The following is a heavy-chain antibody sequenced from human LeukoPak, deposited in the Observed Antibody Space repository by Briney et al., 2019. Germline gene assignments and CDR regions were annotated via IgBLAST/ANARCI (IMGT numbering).Heavy chain of an antibody. J-gene: IGHJ3*02. V-gene: IGHV3-23*01. CDR1: GFTFSTYA. D-gene: IGHD2-2*01. CDR2: MSGSGGST. CDR3: AKGGCSSTSCYANRPGVFDT. Sequence: DPGGSLRLSCAATGFTFSTYAMSWVRQAPGKGLEWVSTMSGSGGSTYYTDSVKGRFTISRDNSKNTLYLQMNSLRAEDTAVYYCAKGGCSSTSCYANRPGVFDTWGQGTMVTVSS.